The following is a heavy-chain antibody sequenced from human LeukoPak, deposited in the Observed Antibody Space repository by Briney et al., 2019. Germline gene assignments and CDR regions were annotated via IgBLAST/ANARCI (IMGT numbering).Heavy chain of an antibody. J-gene: IGHJ4*02. CDR2: ISGSGGST. Sequence: GGSLRLSCAASGFTFSSYAMSWVRQAPGKGLEWVSAISGSGGSTYYADSVKGRFTISRDNSKNTLNPQMSSLRVEDTAVYYCVKDRYVDYWGQGTLVAVSS. CDR3: VKDRYVDY. V-gene: IGHV3-23*01. CDR1: GFTFSSYA. D-gene: IGHD3-16*02.